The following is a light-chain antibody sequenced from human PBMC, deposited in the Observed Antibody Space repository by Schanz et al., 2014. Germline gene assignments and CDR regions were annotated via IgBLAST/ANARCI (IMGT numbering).Light chain of an antibody. CDR3: QQYGTSPFT. Sequence: EIVLTQSPGTLSLSLGAGATLSCRASQSVFNNYLAWFQQKPGQAPRLLIFGASSRATGVPDRFSASGSGTDFTLTITRLEPEDFAVYYCQQYGTSPFTFGPGTKVDIK. V-gene: IGKV3-20*01. J-gene: IGKJ3*01. CDR1: QSVFNNY. CDR2: GAS.